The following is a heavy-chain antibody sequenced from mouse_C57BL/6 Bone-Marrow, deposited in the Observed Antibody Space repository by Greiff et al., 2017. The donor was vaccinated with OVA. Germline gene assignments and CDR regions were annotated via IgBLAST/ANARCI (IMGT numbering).Heavy chain of an antibody. V-gene: IGHV1-81*01. Sequence: QVQLKQSGAELARPGASVKLSCKASGYTFTSYGISWVKQRTGQGLEWIGEIYPRSGNTYYNEKFKGKATLTADKSSSTAYMELRSLTSEDSAVYFCARYYYGSNHFDYWGQGTTLTVSS. J-gene: IGHJ2*01. D-gene: IGHD1-1*01. CDR1: GYTFTSYG. CDR2: IYPRSGNT. CDR3: ARYYYGSNHFDY.